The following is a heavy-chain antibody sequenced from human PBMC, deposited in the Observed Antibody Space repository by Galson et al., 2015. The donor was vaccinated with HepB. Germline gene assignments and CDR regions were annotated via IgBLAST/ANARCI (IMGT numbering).Heavy chain of an antibody. CDR2: ISSSSSYT. CDR1: GFTFSDYY. CDR3: ARVKGTVPDVGARGDWFDP. Sequence: SLRLSCAASGFTFSDYYMSWIRQAPGKGLEWVSYISSSSSYTNYADSVKGRFTISRDNAKNSLYLQMNSLRAEDTAVYYCARVKGTVPDVGARGDWFDPWGQGTLVTVSS. D-gene: IGHD1-1*01. V-gene: IGHV3-11*05. J-gene: IGHJ5*02.